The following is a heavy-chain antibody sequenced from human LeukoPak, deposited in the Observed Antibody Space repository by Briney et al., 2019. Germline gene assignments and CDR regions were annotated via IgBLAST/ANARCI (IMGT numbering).Heavy chain of an antibody. J-gene: IGHJ5*02. V-gene: IGHV1-2*06. D-gene: IGHD6-13*01. Sequence: GASVKVSCKASGYTFTGYYMHWVRQAPGQGLVWMGRINPNSGGTNYAQKFQGRVTMTRDTSISTAYMELSRLRSDDTAVYYCARVGTSSSWYNWFDPWGQGTLVTVSS. CDR3: ARVGTSSSWYNWFDP. CDR1: GYTFTGYY. CDR2: INPNSGGT.